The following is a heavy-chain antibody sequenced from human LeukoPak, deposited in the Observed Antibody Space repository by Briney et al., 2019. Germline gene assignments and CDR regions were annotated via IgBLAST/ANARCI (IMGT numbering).Heavy chain of an antibody. V-gene: IGHV3-30*18. CDR1: GFTFSSYG. CDR2: ISYDGSNK. Sequence: GGSLRLSCAASGFTFSSYGMRWVRQAPGKGLEWVAVISYDGSNKYYADSVKGRFTISRDNSKNTLYLQMNSLRAEDTAVYYCAKDRKWLARPDYWGQGTLVTVSS. CDR3: AKDRKWLARPDY. J-gene: IGHJ4*02. D-gene: IGHD6-19*01.